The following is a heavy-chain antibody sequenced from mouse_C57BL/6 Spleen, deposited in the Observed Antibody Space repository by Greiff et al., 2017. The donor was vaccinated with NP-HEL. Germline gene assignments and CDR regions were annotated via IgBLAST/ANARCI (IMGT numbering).Heavy chain of an antibody. J-gene: IGHJ3*01. CDR3: ARGIYYYGSSYAY. CDR1: GYTFTSYW. V-gene: IGHV1-55*01. D-gene: IGHD1-1*01. CDR2: IYPGSGST. Sequence: QVHVKQPGAELVKPGASVKMSCKASGYTFTSYWITWVKQRPGQGLEWIGDIYPGSGSTNYNEKFKSKATLTVDTSSSTAYMQLSSLTSEDSAVYYCARGIYYYGSSYAYWGQGTLVTVSA.